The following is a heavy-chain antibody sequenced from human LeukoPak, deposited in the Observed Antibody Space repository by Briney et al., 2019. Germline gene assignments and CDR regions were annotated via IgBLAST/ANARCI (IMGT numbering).Heavy chain of an antibody. CDR1: GGSISSYY. CDR2: IYYSGST. Sequence: SETLSLTCTVSGGSISSYYWSWIRQPPGKGLEWIGYIYYSGSTNYNPSLKSRVTISVDTSKNQFSLKLSSVTAADTAVYYCARELYSAFDIWGQGTMVTVSS. J-gene: IGHJ3*02. V-gene: IGHV4-59*01. CDR3: ARELYSAFDI. D-gene: IGHD5-18*01.